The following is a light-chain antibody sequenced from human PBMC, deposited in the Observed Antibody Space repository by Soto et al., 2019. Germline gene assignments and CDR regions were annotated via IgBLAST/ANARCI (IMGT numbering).Light chain of an antibody. J-gene: IGKJ4*01. CDR2: DAS. CDR3: HQRSNWPLGGT. V-gene: IGKV3-11*01. Sequence: EIVLTQSPATLSLSPGERATLSCRASQSVSSYLAWYQQKPGQAPRLLIYDASNRATGIPARFSGSGSGTDFTLTISSLEPEDFAVYYCHQRSNWPLGGTFGGGTKVEIK. CDR1: QSVSSY.